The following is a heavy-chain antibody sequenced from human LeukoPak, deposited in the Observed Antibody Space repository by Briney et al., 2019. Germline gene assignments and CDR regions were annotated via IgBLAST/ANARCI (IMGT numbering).Heavy chain of an antibody. J-gene: IGHJ4*02. CDR2: IKQDGSEK. V-gene: IGHV3-7*01. CDR1: GFNLGSNW. Sequence: PGGSLRLSCAASGFNLGSNWMSWVRQAPGKGREWVANIKQDGSEKYYVDSVKGRFTIFRDNAKNSLYLQMNSLRAEDTAVYYCARGPREYCSSTSCSFDYWGQGTLVTVSS. CDR3: ARGPREYCSSTSCSFDY. D-gene: IGHD2-2*01.